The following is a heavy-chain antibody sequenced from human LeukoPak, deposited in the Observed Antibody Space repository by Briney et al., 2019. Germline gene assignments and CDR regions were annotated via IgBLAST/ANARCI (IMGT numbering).Heavy chain of an antibody. CDR2: IYTGGTT. V-gene: IGHV3-53*01. CDR3: ARDTATTGGGLDS. Sequence: GGSLRLSCAVSGFIFSGTHMSWVRQAPGKGLEWVSAIYTGGTTYYSDSVKGRFTVSRDNSKNTLYLHLNNLRAEDTAVYYCARDTATTGGGLDSWGQGTLVTVSS. J-gene: IGHJ4*02. CDR1: GFIFSGTH. D-gene: IGHD1-1*01.